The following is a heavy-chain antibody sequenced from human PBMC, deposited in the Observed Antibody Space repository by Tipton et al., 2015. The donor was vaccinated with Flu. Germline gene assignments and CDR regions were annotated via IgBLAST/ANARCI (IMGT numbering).Heavy chain of an antibody. Sequence: SLRLSCAASGFTFSSYEMDWVRQVPGRGLEWLSYISGSGSTIFYADSVKGRFTISRNNAKNALYLQMSSLRAEDTAVYYCAREYYFGSGSYFPNAFDIWGQGTMVTVSS. CDR3: AREYYFGSGSYFPNAFDI. J-gene: IGHJ3*02. V-gene: IGHV3-48*03. D-gene: IGHD3-10*01. CDR1: GFTFSSYE. CDR2: ISGSGSTI.